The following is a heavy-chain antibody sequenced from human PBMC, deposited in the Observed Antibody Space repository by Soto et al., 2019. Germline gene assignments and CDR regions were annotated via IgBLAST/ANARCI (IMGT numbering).Heavy chain of an antibody. J-gene: IGHJ3*02. CDR3: ARYSSSWSSQPWAFDI. D-gene: IGHD6-13*01. Sequence: PSQTLSLTCAISGDSVSSNSAAWNWIRQSPSRGLEWLGRTYYRSKWYNDYAVSVKSRITINPDTSKNQFSLQLNSVTPEDTAVYYCARYSSSWSSQPWAFDIWGQGTMVTVSS. CDR1: GDSVSSNSAA. CDR2: TYYRSKWYN. V-gene: IGHV6-1*01.